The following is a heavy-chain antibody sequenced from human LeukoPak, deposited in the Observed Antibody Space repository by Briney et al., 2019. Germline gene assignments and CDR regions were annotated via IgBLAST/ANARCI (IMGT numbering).Heavy chain of an antibody. Sequence: GGSLRLSCVASGFTFSSYWMHWVRQAPGKGLVWVSRINSDGSSTSYADSVKGRFTISRDNAKNTLYLQMNSLRAEDTAVYYCARGGRTTVTYYYFDYWGQGTLVTVSS. J-gene: IGHJ4*02. D-gene: IGHD4-17*01. CDR1: GFTFSSYW. CDR2: INSDGSST. V-gene: IGHV3-74*01. CDR3: ARGGRTTVTYYYFDY.